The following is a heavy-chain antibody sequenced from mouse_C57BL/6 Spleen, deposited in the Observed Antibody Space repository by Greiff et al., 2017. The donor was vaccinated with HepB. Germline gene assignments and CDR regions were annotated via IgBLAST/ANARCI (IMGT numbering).Heavy chain of an antibody. CDR2: IYPSDSET. J-gene: IGHJ4*01. V-gene: IGHV1-61*01. CDR1: GYTFTSYW. CDR3: ARGEGYAMDY. Sequence: VQLQQPGAELVRPGSSVKLSCKASGYTFTSYWMDWVKQRPGQGLEWIGNIYPSDSETHYNQKFKDKATLTVDKSSSTAYMQLSSLTSEDSTVYYCARGEGYAMDYWGQGTSVTVSS.